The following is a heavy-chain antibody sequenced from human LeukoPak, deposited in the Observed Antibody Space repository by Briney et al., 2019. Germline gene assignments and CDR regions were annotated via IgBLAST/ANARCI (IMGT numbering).Heavy chain of an antibody. J-gene: IGHJ3*02. Sequence: GASVKVSCKASGGTFSSYAISWVRQAPGKGLERMGGIIPIFGTANYAQKFQGRVTIAADESTSTAYMELSSLRSEDTAVYYCARGYGLWGSGSHDAFDIWGQGTMVTVSS. CDR3: ARGYGLWGSGSHDAFDI. CDR1: GGTFSSYA. V-gene: IGHV1-69*01. CDR2: IIPIFGTA. D-gene: IGHD3-10*01.